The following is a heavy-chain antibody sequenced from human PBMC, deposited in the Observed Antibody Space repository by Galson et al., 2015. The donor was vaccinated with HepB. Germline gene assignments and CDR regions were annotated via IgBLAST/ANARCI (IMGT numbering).Heavy chain of an antibody. Sequence: CAISGDRVSDDGFAWNWIRQSPSRGLEGLGRTYYRSQWYHDYAVSVEGRITINPDTYKNQFSLQVNSVIPEDTGMYYCARASGSSYDHWGQGVLVTVSS. V-gene: IGHV6-1*01. CDR1: GDRVSDDGFA. CDR3: ARASGSSYDH. D-gene: IGHD6-13*01. J-gene: IGHJ4*02. CDR2: TYYRSQWYH.